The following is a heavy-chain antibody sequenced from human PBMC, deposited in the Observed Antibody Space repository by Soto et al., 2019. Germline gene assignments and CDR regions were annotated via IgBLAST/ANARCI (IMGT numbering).Heavy chain of an antibody. V-gene: IGHV4-59*08. CDR3: ARQGFGPLHGLVDV. CDR1: GGSISSYY. Sequence: QVQLQESGPGLVKPSETMSLSCTVSGGSISSYYWSWFRQSPGKRMEWIGYVHHSWGSSYNPSLPSRAAISLDPSKSQFSLKVTSVTATDTAVYYCARQGFGPLHGLVDVWGQGTTVTVSS. D-gene: IGHD3-10*01. CDR2: VHHSWGS. J-gene: IGHJ6*02.